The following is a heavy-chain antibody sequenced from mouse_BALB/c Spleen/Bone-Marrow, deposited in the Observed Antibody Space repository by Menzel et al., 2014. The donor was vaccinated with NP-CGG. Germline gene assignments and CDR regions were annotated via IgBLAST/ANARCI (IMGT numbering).Heavy chain of an antibody. CDR2: ISSGSSTI. V-gene: IGHV5-17*02. CDR1: GFTFSSFG. D-gene: IGHD1-1*01. CDR3: ARSRLPDYGSSPFDY. J-gene: IGHJ2*01. Sequence: EVKLVESGGGLVQPGGSRKLSCAASGFTFSSFGMHWVRQAPEKGLEWVACISSGSSTIYYADTVKGRFTISRDNPKNILFLQMTSLRSEDTAMYYCARSRLPDYGSSPFDYWGQGTTLTVSS.